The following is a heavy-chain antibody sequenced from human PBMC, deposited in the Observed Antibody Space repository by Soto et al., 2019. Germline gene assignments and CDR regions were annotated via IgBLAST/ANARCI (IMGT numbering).Heavy chain of an antibody. D-gene: IGHD2-2*01. J-gene: IGHJ3*02. CDR2: TSYDETNK. CDR1: GFTFSTYC. CDR3: AKGRSISFHDAFDM. Sequence: QVQLVESGGGVVQPGRSLKLSCAASGFTFSTYCMHWVRQAPGKGLEWVAFTSYDETNKYYADSVKGRFTISRDNSKNTLNQQMTSLRDEDTAVYYCAKGRSISFHDAFDMWGQVTRVTVS. V-gene: IGHV3-30*18.